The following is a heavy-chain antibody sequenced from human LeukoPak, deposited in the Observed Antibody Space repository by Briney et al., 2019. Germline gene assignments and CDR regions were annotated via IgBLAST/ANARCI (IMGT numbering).Heavy chain of an antibody. J-gene: IGHJ4*02. Sequence: PGGSLRLSCAASGLTFSSYSMNWVRQAPGRGLEWVSSISTGSSFIYYADSVKGRFTISRDNAKNSLYLQMNTLRADDTAVYYCARGMFSSSWYSLDFDYWGQGTLVTVSS. CDR1: GLTFSSYS. D-gene: IGHD6-13*01. V-gene: IGHV3-21*01. CDR3: ARGMFSSSWYSLDFDY. CDR2: ISTGSSFI.